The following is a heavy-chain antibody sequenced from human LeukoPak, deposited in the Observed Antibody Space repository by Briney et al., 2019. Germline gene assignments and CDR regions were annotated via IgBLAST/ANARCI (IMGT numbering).Heavy chain of an antibody. V-gene: IGHV4-34*01. CDR1: GGSFSGYY. CDR3: ATSSYCTNGVCSPSVDY. CDR2: ITHSGST. D-gene: IGHD2-8*01. Sequence: PSETLSLTCAVYGGSFSGYYWSWIRQPPGKGLEWIGEITHSGSTNYNPSLKSLVTISVDTSKNQFSLKLSSVTAADTAVYYCATSSYCTNGVCSPSVDYWGQGTLVTVSS. J-gene: IGHJ4*02.